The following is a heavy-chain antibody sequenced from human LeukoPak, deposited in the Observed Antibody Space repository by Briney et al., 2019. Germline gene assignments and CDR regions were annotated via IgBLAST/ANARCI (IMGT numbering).Heavy chain of an antibody. J-gene: IGHJ6*03. V-gene: IGHV4-4*02. Sequence: SETLSLTCAVSGGSISSSNWWSWVRQPPGKGLEWIGEMYPSGSTNYNPSLKSRVTISIDKSKNQFSLKLASVTAADTAVYYCARTPFNIVVVPAAIEVQSNFYMDVWGKGTTVTISS. CDR3: ARTPFNIVVVPAAIEVQSNFYMDV. CDR1: GGSISSSNW. CDR2: MYPSGST. D-gene: IGHD2-2*01.